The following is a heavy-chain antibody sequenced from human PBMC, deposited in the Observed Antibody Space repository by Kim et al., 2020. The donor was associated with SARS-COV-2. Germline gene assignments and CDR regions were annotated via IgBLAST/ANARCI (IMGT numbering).Heavy chain of an antibody. J-gene: IGHJ6*02. V-gene: IGHV3-66*01. CDR2: ST. Sequence: STDHPDSGKGRYTIARDNSKTTLYLQMNGLRAEDTAVYYCARDLVVSGMDVWGQGTTVTVSS. D-gene: IGHD2-8*02. CDR3: ARDLVVSGMDV.